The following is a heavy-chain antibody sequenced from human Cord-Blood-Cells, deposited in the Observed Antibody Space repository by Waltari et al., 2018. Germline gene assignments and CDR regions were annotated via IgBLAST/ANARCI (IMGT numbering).Heavy chain of an antibody. Sequence: QVQLVQSGAEVKKPGASVKVSCKASGYTFTSYGISWVRQAPGQGIEWMGWISAYNGNTNDAQKLQGRVTMTTDTSTSTAYMELRSLRSDDTAVYYCAREVRAIVVVPAAMDSWFDPWGQGTLVTVSS. CDR1: GYTFTSYG. J-gene: IGHJ5*02. CDR3: AREVRAIVVVPAAMDSWFDP. V-gene: IGHV1-18*04. D-gene: IGHD2-2*01. CDR2: ISAYNGNT.